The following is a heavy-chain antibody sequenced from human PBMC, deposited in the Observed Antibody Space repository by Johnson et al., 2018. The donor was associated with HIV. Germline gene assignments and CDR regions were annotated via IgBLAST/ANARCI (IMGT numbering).Heavy chain of an antibody. V-gene: IGHV3-30-3*01. J-gene: IGHJ3*02. Sequence: QVHLVESGGGVVQPGRSLRLSCAASGFTFSSYAMHWVRQAPGKGLEWVAVISYDGSNKYYADSVKGRFTISRDNSKNTLYLQMNSLRAEDTAVYYCASLGLDLLVKAPLSVVFDAFDIWGQGTMVTVSS. CDR2: ISYDGSNK. CDR1: GFTFSSYA. CDR3: ASLGLDLLVKAPLSVVFDAFDI. D-gene: IGHD3-16*01.